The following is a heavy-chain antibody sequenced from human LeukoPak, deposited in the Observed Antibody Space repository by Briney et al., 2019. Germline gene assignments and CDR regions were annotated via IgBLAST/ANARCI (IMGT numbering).Heavy chain of an antibody. CDR3: ASPLPYSSSSYYAFDI. J-gene: IGHJ3*02. Sequence: PSETLSLTCTVSGGSISSSSYYWGWIRQPPGKGLEWIGSIYHSGSTYYNPSLKSRVTISVDTSKNQFSLKLSSVTAADTAVYYCASPLPYSSSSYYAFDIWGQGTMVTVSS. CDR2: IYHSGST. V-gene: IGHV4-39*07. CDR1: GGSISSSSYY. D-gene: IGHD6-6*01.